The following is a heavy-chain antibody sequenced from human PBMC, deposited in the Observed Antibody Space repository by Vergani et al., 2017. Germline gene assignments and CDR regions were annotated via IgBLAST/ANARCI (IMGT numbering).Heavy chain of an antibody. Sequence: QVQLQESGPGLVKPSETLSLTCTVSGGSISSYYWSWIRQPPGKGLEWIGYIYYSGSTNYNPSLKSRVTISVDTSKNQFSLKLSSVTAADTAVYYCARHCPPPGYNYDSSGYYYPDPYYGMDVWGQGTTVTVSS. D-gene: IGHD3-22*01. CDR1: GGSISSYY. J-gene: IGHJ6*02. V-gene: IGHV4-59*08. CDR3: ARHCPPPGYNYDSSGYYYPDPYYGMDV. CDR2: IYYSGST.